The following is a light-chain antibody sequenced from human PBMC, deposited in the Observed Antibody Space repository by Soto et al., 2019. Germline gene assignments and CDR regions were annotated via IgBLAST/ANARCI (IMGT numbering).Light chain of an antibody. J-gene: IGKJ2*01. CDR3: QQYNNWPPDYT. CDR1: QSINSN. Sequence: ETVMTQSPATLSVSPGERVTLSCRASQSINSNLAWYQQRPGQAPRVLIYDASTRATAVPARFSGSGSGTEFTLTISSLQSEYFAVYYCQQYNNWPPDYTFGQGTKLEIK. CDR2: DAS. V-gene: IGKV3-15*01.